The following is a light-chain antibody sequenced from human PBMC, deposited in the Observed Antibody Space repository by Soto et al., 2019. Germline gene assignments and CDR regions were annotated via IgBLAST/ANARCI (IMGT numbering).Light chain of an antibody. CDR2: WAS. CDR3: HHYYCSPLT. V-gene: IGKV4-1*01. Sequence: MVVKRLEDCLAVFLEEKATINCKSSQSVLSSSNNKNYLAWYQQKPGQPPKVLIYWASTRESGVPDRFSGSGSVTDFTHTTYNLQAEDGPFYCCHHYYCSPLTSGGGTKVDIK. CDR1: QSVLSSSNNKNY. J-gene: IGKJ4*01.